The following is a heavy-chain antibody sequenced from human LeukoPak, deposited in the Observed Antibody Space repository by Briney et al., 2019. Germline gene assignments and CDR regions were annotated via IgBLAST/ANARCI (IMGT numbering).Heavy chain of an antibody. V-gene: IGHV4-59*08. Sequence: SETLSLTCTVSGGSISSYYWSWIRQPPGKGLEWIGYIYYSGSTNYNPSLKSRVTISVDTSKNQFSLKLSSVTAADTAEYYCARSPSIAVAADCWGQGTLVTVSS. CDR2: IYYSGST. CDR1: GGSISSYY. J-gene: IGHJ4*02. CDR3: ARSPSIAVAADC. D-gene: IGHD6-19*01.